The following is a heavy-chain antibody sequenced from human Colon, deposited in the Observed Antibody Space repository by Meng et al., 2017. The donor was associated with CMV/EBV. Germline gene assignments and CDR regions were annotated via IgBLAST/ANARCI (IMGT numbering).Heavy chain of an antibody. D-gene: IGHD1-1*01. CDR1: GYSFTSYW. J-gene: IGHJ4*02. CDR2: IYPGDSDT. V-gene: IGHV5-51*01. CDR3: ARLSPGVGIGSLDV. Sequence: GGSLRLSCKGSGYSFTSYWIGWVRQMPGKGLEWMGIIYPGDSDTRYSPSSQGQVTISADKSISTAYLQWSSLKASDTAMYYCARLSPGVGIGSLDVWGQGTLVTVSS.